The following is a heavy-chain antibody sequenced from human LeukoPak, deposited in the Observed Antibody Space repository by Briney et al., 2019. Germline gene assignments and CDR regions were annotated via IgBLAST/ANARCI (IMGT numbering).Heavy chain of an antibody. D-gene: IGHD6-13*01. CDR2: IYTSGST. Sequence: KSSETLSLTCTVSGGSISSYYWSWIRQPAGKGLEWIGRIYTSGSTNYNPSLKSRVTMSVDTSKNQFSLKLSSVTAADTAVYYCARRRDSSWYRSGSDYFDYWGQGTLVTVSS. CDR3: ARRRDSSWYRSGSDYFDY. CDR1: GGSISSYY. J-gene: IGHJ4*02. V-gene: IGHV4-4*07.